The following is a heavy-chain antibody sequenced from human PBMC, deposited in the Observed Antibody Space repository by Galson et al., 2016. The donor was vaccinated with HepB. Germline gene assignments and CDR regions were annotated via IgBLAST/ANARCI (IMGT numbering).Heavy chain of an antibody. CDR1: GGTFRSYA. J-gene: IGHJ6*02. Sequence: SVKVSCKASGGTFRSYAISWMRQAPGQGLEWMGGIIPIFGRVNYAQKFQGRVAISADKSTSTAYMELSSLRSEDTAVYYCARDQPVPGANFYFYGMDVWGQGTTVTVSS. D-gene: IGHD4/OR15-4a*01. CDR3: ARDQPVPGANFYFYGMDV. CDR2: IIPIFGRV. V-gene: IGHV1-69*06.